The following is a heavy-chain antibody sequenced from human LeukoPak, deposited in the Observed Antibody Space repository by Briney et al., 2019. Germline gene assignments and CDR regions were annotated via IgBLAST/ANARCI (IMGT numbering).Heavy chain of an antibody. CDR3: AKDLAYYDSSGYSVGYYYGMDV. CDR2: ISYDGSNK. Sequence: GGSLRLSCAASGFTFSSYGMHWVRQAPGKGLEWVADISYDGSNKYYADSVKGRFTISRDNSKNTLYLQMNSLRAEDTAVYYCAKDLAYYDSSGYSVGYYYGMDVWGQGTTVTVSS. V-gene: IGHV3-30*18. J-gene: IGHJ6*02. CDR1: GFTFSSYG. D-gene: IGHD3-22*01.